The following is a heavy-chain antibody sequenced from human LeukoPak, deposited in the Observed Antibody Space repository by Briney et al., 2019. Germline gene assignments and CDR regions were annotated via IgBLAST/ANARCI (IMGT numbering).Heavy chain of an antibody. J-gene: IGHJ4*02. CDR2: IYHSGST. D-gene: IGHD5-18*01. CDR3: ARGERGYSYGNFDY. CDR1: GGSISSYY. Sequence: SETLSLTCTVSGGSISSYYWGWIRQPPGKGLEWIGSIYHSGSTYYNPSLKSRVTISVDTSKNQFSLKLSSVTAADTAVYYCARGERGYSYGNFDYWGQGTLVTVSS. V-gene: IGHV4-38-2*02.